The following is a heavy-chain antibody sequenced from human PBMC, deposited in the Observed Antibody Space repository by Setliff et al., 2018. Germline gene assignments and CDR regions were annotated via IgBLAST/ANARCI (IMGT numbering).Heavy chain of an antibody. V-gene: IGHV1-18*01. J-gene: IGHJ4*02. Sequence: GASVKVSCKASGYTFTDFGINWVRQAPGQGLEWMGWISPYTGNTYSAQRFQGRVTLTTDTSTSTAYMELGSLTSDDTAVYYCARDRKSSPEHYYFDYWGQGTLVTVSS. CDR3: ARDRKSSPEHYYFDY. CDR2: ISPYTGNT. CDR1: GYTFTDFG.